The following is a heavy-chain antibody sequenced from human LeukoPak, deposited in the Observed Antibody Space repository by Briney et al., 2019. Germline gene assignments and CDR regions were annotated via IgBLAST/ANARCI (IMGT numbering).Heavy chain of an antibody. J-gene: IGHJ4*02. V-gene: IGHV3-30*02. CDR2: IRSDGSDK. CDR1: RFTFRSYG. D-gene: IGHD3-22*01. Sequence: GGSLRLSCAASRFTFRSYGMNWVRQAPGKGLEWVAFIRSDGSDKYYAASVKGRFTISRDNSRNALFLQMTSLRREDPAVYYCAKDLEAGTRGYSLYYGGQGTRVSVSS. CDR3: AKDLEAGTRGYSLYY.